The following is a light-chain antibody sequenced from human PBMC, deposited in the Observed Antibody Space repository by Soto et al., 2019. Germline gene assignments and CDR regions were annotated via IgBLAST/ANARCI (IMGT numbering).Light chain of an antibody. J-gene: IGLJ1*01. CDR1: SRYVGSYNL. CDR2: EVS. Sequence: QSVLTQPASVSGPPGPSIPLSCTGNSRYVGSYNLVSWDQQHPGKAPKLMIYEVSKWPSGVSNRFSGSKSGNTASLTISGLQAEDEADYYCSSYTSSGNYVFGTGTKVTVL. CDR3: SSYTSSGNYV. V-gene: IGLV2-14*02.